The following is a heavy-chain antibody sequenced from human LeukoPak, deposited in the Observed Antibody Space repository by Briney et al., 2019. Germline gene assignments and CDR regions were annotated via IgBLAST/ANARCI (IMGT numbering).Heavy chain of an antibody. Sequence: PSETLSLTCTVSGASISNTYYWSWIGQLPGKGLEWMGNLYNIGSITYKPSLKSRVTMSVDMSKNQFSLRLTSVTAADTAVYFCATNSTGSAFDYWGQGILVTVSS. CDR2: LYNIGSI. D-gene: IGHD2/OR15-2a*01. CDR1: GASISNTYY. J-gene: IGHJ4*02. CDR3: ATNSTGSAFDY. V-gene: IGHV4-59*08.